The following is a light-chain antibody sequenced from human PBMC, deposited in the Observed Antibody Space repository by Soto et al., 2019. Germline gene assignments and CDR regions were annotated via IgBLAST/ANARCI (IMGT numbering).Light chain of an antibody. CDR3: QQYGISCWM. CDR2: DTS. J-gene: IGKJ5*01. CDR1: QSLTNSF. V-gene: IGKV3-20*01. Sequence: GGSSQSLTNSFIAWYQQRPGQTPRLLIYDTSSRASGIPDRFSGSGSGTDIRVTIAVSEFQQIRVFYCQQYGISCWMFGQGTRLEIK.